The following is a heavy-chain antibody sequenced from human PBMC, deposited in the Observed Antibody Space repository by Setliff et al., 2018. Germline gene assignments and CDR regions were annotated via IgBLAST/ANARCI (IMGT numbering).Heavy chain of an antibody. V-gene: IGHV1-18*01. CDR1: GYTFSDYG. D-gene: IGHD2-2*01. J-gene: IGHJ4*02. CDR3: SRLVRYCTTTSCQRLSGDEY. Sequence: ASVKVSCKASGYTFSDYGITWVWQAPGQGLEWMGWISAYSGKAYYAQKLQDRATMTTDTSTGTAYLELRSLRSDDTAVYYCSRLVRYCTTTSCQRLSGDEYWGQGTLVTV. CDR2: ISAYSGKA.